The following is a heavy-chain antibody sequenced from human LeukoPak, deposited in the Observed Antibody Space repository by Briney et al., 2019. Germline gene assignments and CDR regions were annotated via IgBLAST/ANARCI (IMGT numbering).Heavy chain of an antibody. CDR1: GYTFTNYY. CDR3: ARVYLVGARGWFDP. J-gene: IGHJ5*02. CDR2: INPSGGST. V-gene: IGHV1-46*01. D-gene: IGHD1-26*01. Sequence: ASVKVSCKASGYTFTNYYIHWVRQAPGQGLEWMGIINPSGGSTNFAQKFQGRVTMTTDTSTSTAYMELRSLRSDDTAVYYCARVYLVGARGWFDPWGQGTLVTVSS.